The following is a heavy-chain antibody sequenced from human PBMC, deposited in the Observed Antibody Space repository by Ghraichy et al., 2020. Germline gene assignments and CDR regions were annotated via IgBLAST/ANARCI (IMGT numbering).Heavy chain of an antibody. CDR1: GGSISSYY. CDR3: AREGATDAFDI. Sequence: SETLSLTCTVSGGSISSYYWSWIRQPPGKGLEWIGYIYYSGSTNYNPSLKSRVTISVDTSKNQFSLKLSSVTAADTAVYYCAREGATDAFDIWGQGTMVTVSS. V-gene: IGHV4-59*01. CDR2: IYYSGST. J-gene: IGHJ3*02. D-gene: IGHD5-12*01.